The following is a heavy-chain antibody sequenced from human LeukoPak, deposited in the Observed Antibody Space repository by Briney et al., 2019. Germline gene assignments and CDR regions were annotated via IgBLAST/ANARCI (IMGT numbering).Heavy chain of an antibody. CDR1: GYTFTGDY. CDR2: INPNTGDT. D-gene: IGHD2-15*01. V-gene: IGHV1-2*02. CDR3: ARDERFCNGDNHYPDLGS. Sequence: ASVKVSCKASGYTFTGDYLFWVRQAPGQGLEWMGWINPNTGDTRYGQKFQGRVTLTRDTSIRTTYMELSSLRSDDTAVYYCARDERFCNGDNHYPDLGSWGQGTLVTVSS. J-gene: IGHJ5*02.